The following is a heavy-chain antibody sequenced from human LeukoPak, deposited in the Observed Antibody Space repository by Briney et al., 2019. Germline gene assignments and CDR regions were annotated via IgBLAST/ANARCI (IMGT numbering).Heavy chain of an antibody. V-gene: IGHV4-59*01. CDR1: GGSISSYY. CDR3: AREAENYYYSYGMDV. CDR2: IYYSEST. J-gene: IGHJ6*02. Sequence: SETLSLTCTVSGGSISSYYWSWIRQPPGKGLEWIAYIYYSESTNYNPSLQSRVTISVDTSKDQFSLKLSSVTAAATAVYYCAREAENYYYSYGMDVWGQGTTVTVSS.